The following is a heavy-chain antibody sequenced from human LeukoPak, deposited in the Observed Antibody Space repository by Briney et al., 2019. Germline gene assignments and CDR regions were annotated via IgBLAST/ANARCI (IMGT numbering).Heavy chain of an antibody. Sequence: NPGGSLRLSCAASGFTFSDYYMSWIRQAPGKGLEWVSYISGTGSIIYYADSVKGRFTISRDNAKNSLYLQMNSLRAEDTAVYYCAKDSPQHYDILTGYLRWGQGTLVTVSS. J-gene: IGHJ4*02. D-gene: IGHD3-9*01. V-gene: IGHV3-11*04. CDR1: GFTFSDYY. CDR3: AKDSPQHYDILTGYLR. CDR2: ISGTGSII.